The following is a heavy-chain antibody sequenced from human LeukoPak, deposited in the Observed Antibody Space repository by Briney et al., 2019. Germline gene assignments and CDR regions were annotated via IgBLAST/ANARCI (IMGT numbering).Heavy chain of an antibody. Sequence: SQTLSLTCIVSGGSISSGDYYWSWIRQPPGKGLEWIGYIYYSGSTYYNPSLKSRVTISVDTSKNQFSLKLSSVTAADTAVYYCARDGDYYGSGTVHWGQGTLVTVSS. CDR1: GGSISSGDYY. CDR2: IYYSGST. CDR3: ARDGDYYGSGTVH. D-gene: IGHD3-10*01. J-gene: IGHJ4*02. V-gene: IGHV4-30-4*01.